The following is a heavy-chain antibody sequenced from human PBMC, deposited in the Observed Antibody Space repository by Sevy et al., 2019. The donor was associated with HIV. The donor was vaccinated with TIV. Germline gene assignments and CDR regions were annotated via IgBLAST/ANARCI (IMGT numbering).Heavy chain of an antibody. J-gene: IGHJ4*02. Sequence: GGSLRLSFAASGFTFSSYAMHWVRQAPGKGLEWVAVISYDGSNKYYADSVKGRFTISRDNSKNTLYLQMNSLRAEDTAVYYFARVLWSGYSYDYWGQGTLVTVSS. D-gene: IGHD3-3*01. CDR1: GFTFSSYA. V-gene: IGHV3-30-3*01. CDR2: ISYDGSNK. CDR3: ARVLWSGYSYDY.